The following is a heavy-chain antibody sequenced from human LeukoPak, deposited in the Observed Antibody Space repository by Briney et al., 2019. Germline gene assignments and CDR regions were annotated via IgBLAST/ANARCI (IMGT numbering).Heavy chain of an antibody. D-gene: IGHD2-2*01. CDR3: ARENQLLSDAFDI. V-gene: IGHV1-18*01. CDR1: GYTFTSYA. Sequence: ASVKVSCKASGYTFTSYAMNWVRQAPGQGLEWMGWISAYNGNTNYAQKLQGRVTMTTDTSTSTAYMELRSLRSDDTAVYYCARENQLLSDAFDIWGQGTMVTVSS. J-gene: IGHJ3*02. CDR2: ISAYNGNT.